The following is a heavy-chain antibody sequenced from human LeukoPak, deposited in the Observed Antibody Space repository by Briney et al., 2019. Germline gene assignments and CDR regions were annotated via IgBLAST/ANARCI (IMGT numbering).Heavy chain of an antibody. CDR1: GFSISSHY. Sequence: PSETLSLTCTVSGFSISSHYWSWIRQPPGKGLEWIGFIYYSGSTNYNPSLKSRVTISVDTSKNQFSLKLSSVTAADTAVYYWARAVRSVVVVPAAIWWFDPWGQGTLVTVSS. V-gene: IGHV4-59*11. J-gene: IGHJ5*02. D-gene: IGHD2-2*01. CDR2: IYYSGST. CDR3: ARAVRSVVVVPAAIWWFDP.